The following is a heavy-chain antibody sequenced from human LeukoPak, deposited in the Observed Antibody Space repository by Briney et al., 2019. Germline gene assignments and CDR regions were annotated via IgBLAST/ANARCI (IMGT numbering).Heavy chain of an antibody. J-gene: IGHJ4*02. CDR1: GFTFNEYY. CDR3: ARDQPIGYNYGYPFDN. V-gene: IGHV3-11*04. CDR2: ISSSGSTI. D-gene: IGHD5-18*01. Sequence: GGSLRLSCAASGFTFNEYYMSWIRQAPGKGLEWVSYISSSGSTIYYADSVKGRFTISRDNAKNSLYLQMNNLRVEDTAVYYCARDQPIGYNYGYPFDNWGQGTLVTVST.